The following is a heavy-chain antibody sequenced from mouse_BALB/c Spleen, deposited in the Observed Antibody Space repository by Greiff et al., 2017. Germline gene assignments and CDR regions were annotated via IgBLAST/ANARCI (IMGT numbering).Heavy chain of an antibody. D-gene: IGHD2-4*01. CDR2: ISSGGSYT. CDR1: GFTFSSYG. J-gene: IGHJ2*01. CDR3: ARGDYDGEYYFDY. V-gene: IGHV5-6*01. Sequence: EVHLVESGGDLVKPGGSLKLSCAASGFTFSSYGMSWVRQTPDKRLEWVATISSGGSYTYYPDSVKGRFTISRDNAKNTLYLQMSSLKSEDTAMYYCARGDYDGEYYFDYWGQGTTLTVSS.